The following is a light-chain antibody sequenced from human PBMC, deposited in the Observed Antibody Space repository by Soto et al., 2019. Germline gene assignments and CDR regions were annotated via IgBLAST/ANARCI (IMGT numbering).Light chain of an antibody. J-gene: IGLJ1*01. CDR2: LNSDGSH. V-gene: IGLV4-69*01. Sequence: QPVLTQSPSASASLGPSVKLTCTLSSGHSSYAIAWHQQQPEKGPRYLMKLNSDGSHSRGDGIPDRFSGSSSGAERYLTISSLQSEDEADYYCQTWGTGIHVFGTGTKLTVL. CDR1: SGHSSYA. CDR3: QTWGTGIHV.